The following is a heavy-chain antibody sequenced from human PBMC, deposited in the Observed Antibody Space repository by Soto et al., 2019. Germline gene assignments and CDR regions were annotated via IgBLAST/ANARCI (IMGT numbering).Heavy chain of an antibody. Sequence: QVQLQESGPGLVKPSETLSLTCTVSGVSISSYYWSWIRQPPGKGLEWIGYIYYSGSTNYNPSLTTRVTISVDTSKNQFSLKLSSVTAADTAVYYCARSRGGYFDYWGQGPLVTVSS. CDR3: ARSRGGYFDY. CDR1: GVSISSYY. J-gene: IGHJ4*02. V-gene: IGHV4-59*01. CDR2: IYYSGST. D-gene: IGHD3-22*01.